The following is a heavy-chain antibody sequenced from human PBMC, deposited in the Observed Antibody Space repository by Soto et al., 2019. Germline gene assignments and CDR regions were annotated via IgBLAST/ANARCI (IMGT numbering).Heavy chain of an antibody. V-gene: IGHV3-7*01. CDR2: INRDGSER. J-gene: IGHJ5*01. D-gene: IGHD5-12*01. Sequence: PGGSLRLSCEAYGFTFSSYWIVFFRHSPGKWLEWVANINRDGSERYYVDSVKGRFTISRDNAKNSVYLQMNSLRAEDSAVYYCARDPIRGDGYVFDSWGQGALVTVSS. CDR3: ARDPIRGDGYVFDS. CDR1: GFTFSSYW.